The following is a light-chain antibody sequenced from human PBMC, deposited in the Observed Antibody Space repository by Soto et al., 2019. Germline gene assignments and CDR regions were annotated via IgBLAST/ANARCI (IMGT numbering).Light chain of an antibody. CDR1: QSVSSN. CDR2: GAS. J-gene: IGKJ5*01. V-gene: IGKV3-20*01. Sequence: EIEMTQSPATLSVSPGERATLSCRASQSVSSNLAWYQQKPGQAPRLLIYGASTRATGIPDRFSGSKSGTDFTLTIRRLEPEDAGVYYCQQYGSSPITFGQGTRLENK. CDR3: QQYGSSPIT.